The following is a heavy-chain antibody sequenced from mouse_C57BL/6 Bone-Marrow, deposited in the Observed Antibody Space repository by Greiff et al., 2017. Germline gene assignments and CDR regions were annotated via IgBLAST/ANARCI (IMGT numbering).Heavy chain of an antibody. CDR2: INPSTGGT. CDR3: ARSWDYFDY. V-gene: IGHV1-42*01. J-gene: IGHJ2*01. Sequence: VHVQQSGPELVKPGASVKISCKASGYSFTGYYMNWVKQSPEKSLEWIGEINPSTGGTTYNQKFKAKATLTVDKSSSTAYMQLKSLTSEDSAVYYCARSWDYFDYWGQRTTLTVA. D-gene: IGHD4-1*01. CDR1: GYSFTGYY.